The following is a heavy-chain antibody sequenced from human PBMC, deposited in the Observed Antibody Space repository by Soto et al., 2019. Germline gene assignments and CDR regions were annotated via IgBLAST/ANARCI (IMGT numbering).Heavy chain of an antibody. V-gene: IGHV3-33*01. D-gene: IGHD1-26*01. J-gene: IGHJ4*02. CDR2: IWYVGTNE. Sequence: QVQLVESGGGVVQPGRSLTLSCAASGFTFSNYGMHWVRQAPGKGLEWVAVIWYVGTNEYYVDSVKGRFTISRDNSKNTVYLQMDSLRAEDSAVYYCAREQPWAEAFYLDYWGRGTLVTVSS. CDR1: GFTFSNYG. CDR3: AREQPWAEAFYLDY.